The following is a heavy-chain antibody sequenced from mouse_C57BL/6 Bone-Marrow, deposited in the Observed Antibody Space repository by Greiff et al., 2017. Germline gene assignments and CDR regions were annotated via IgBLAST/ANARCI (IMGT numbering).Heavy chain of an antibody. J-gene: IGHJ4*01. CDR2: IDPENGDT. CDR1: GFNIKDDY. V-gene: IGHV14-4*01. D-gene: IGHD3-3*01. CDR3: TTEDLRDAMDY. Sequence: VHVKQSGAELVRPGASVKLSCTASGFNIKDDYMHWVKQRPEQGLEWIGWIDPENGDTEYASKFQGKATITADTSSNTAYLQLSSLTSEDTAVYYCTTEDLRDAMDYWGQGTSVTVSS.